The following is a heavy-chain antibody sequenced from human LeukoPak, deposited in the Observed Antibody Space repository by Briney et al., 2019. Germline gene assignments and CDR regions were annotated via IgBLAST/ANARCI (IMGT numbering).Heavy chain of an antibody. CDR1: GFTFDDYA. D-gene: IGHD3-22*01. CDR2: ISWNGGSI. V-gene: IGHV3-9*01. J-gene: IGHJ4*02. CDR3: ARGPGRYDSSARGDY. Sequence: PGGSLRLSCEASGFTFDDYAMHWVRQAPGKGLEWVSGISWNGGSIGYADSVKGRFTISRDNAKKSLYLQMNSLRAEDTALYYCARGPGRYDSSARGDYWGQGTLVTVSS.